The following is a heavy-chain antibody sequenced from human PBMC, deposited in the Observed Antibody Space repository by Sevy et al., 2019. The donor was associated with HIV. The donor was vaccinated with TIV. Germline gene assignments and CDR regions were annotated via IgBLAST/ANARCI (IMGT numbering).Heavy chain of an antibody. D-gene: IGHD5-12*01. J-gene: IGHJ6*02. V-gene: IGHV3-7*01. Sequence: GGSLRLSCAASGFTFSNYGMHWVRQAPGKGLEWVANIKQDGSEKYYVDSVKGRFTISRDNSQNSLFLQMNTLRAEDTAVYYCAREGSPYDTYYYYYGMDVWGQGTTVTVSS. CDR1: GFTFSNYG. CDR3: AREGSPYDTYYYYYGMDV. CDR2: IKQDGSEK.